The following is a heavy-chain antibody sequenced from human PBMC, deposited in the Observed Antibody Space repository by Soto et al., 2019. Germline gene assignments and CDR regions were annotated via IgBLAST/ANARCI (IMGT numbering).Heavy chain of an antibody. V-gene: IGHV5-51*01. D-gene: IGHD3-22*01. CDR2: IYPGDSDT. CDR1: GYSFTSYW. Sequence: ASVKVSCKGSGYSFTSYWIGWVRQMPGKGLEWMGIIYPGDSDTRYSPSFQGQVTISADKSISTAYLQWSSLKASDTAMYYCARSLHYYDSSGYFDYWGQGTLVTVSS. J-gene: IGHJ4*02. CDR3: ARSLHYYDSSGYFDY.